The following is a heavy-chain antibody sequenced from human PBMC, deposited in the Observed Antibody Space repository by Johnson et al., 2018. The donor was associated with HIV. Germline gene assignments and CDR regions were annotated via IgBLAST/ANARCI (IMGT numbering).Heavy chain of an antibody. CDR3: ARTRQGAFDI. V-gene: IGHV3-30-3*01. CDR1: GFTFSYYS. Sequence: VQLVESGGGVVQPGRSLRLSCAASGFTFSYYSMHWVRQAPGKGLEWVAVISHDGSNKYYADSVKGRFTISRDNSKNTLYLQMNSLRAEDTAVYYCARTRQGAFDIWGQGTMVTVSS. J-gene: IGHJ3*02. CDR2: ISHDGSNK.